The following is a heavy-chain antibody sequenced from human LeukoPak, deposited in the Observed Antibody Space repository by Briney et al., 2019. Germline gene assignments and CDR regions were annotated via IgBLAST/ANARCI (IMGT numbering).Heavy chain of an antibody. CDR1: RVTFSSFG. J-gene: IGHJ4*02. CDR3: ATFGCTHGVCPRPFDF. Sequence: PGGSLRLSPAASRVTFSSFGMSSVRQAPLKGLEWVSDIIGSGDTTHYADSVKGRFTISRDNSKNTVYLHMRSLRADDTGVYYCATFGCTHGVCPRPFDFWGLGTEVTV. D-gene: IGHD2-8*01. V-gene: IGHV3-23*01. CDR2: IIGSGDTT.